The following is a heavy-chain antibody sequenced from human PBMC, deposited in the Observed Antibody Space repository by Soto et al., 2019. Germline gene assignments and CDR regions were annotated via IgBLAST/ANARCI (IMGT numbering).Heavy chain of an antibody. D-gene: IGHD3-3*01. CDR3: ARGLFLDY. J-gene: IGHJ4*02. CDR2: INEDESNT. Sequence: EVQLVESGGGLVQPGGSLRLSCATSGFTFSNYCMHWVRQAPGKGPVWVSRINEDESNTNYADSVKGRFTISRDNAKNTLYLQMNSLRAVDTAVYYCARGLFLDYWGQGTRVTVSS. V-gene: IGHV3-74*01. CDR1: GFTFSNYC.